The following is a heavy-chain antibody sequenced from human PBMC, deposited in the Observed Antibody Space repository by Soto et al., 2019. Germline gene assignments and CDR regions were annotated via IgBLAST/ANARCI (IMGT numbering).Heavy chain of an antibody. V-gene: IGHV4-39*01. Sequence: QLQLQESGPGLVKPSETLSLTCTVSGGSISSSSYYWGWIRQPPGKGLEWIGSIYYSGSTYYNPSLKSRVTISVATSKNQFSLKLSSVTAADTAVYYCARHDCSGGSCYSDAFDIWGQGTMVTVSS. CDR1: GGSISSSSYY. CDR3: ARHDCSGGSCYSDAFDI. J-gene: IGHJ3*02. D-gene: IGHD2-15*01. CDR2: IYYSGST.